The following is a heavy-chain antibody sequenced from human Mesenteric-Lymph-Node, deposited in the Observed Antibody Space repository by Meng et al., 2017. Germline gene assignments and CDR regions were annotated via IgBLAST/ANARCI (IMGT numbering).Heavy chain of an antibody. Sequence: LRLSCTVSGGSISSISYYWGWIRQPPGKGLEWIGSIYYSGSTYYNPSLKSRVTISVDTSKNQFSLKLSSVTAADTAVYYCARVDVARVGYCSGGSCYSLHYFDYWGQGTLVTVSS. V-gene: IGHV4-39*07. CDR1: GGSISSISYY. CDR2: IYYSGST. J-gene: IGHJ4*02. CDR3: ARVDVARVGYCSGGSCYSLHYFDY. D-gene: IGHD2-15*01.